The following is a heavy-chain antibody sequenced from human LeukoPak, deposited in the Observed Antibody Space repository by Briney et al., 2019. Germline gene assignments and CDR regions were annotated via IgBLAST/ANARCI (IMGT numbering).Heavy chain of an antibody. V-gene: IGHV1-2*02. D-gene: IGHD1-1*01. J-gene: IGHJ4*02. CDR3: ARDDHRNWNEKCS. CDR2: INPNSGGT. Sequence: GASVKVSCKASGYTFTGYYMHWVRQAPGQGLEWMGWINPNSGGTNYAQKFQGRVTMTRDTSISTAYMELSRLRSDDTAVYYCARDDHRNWNEKCSWGQGTLVTVSS. CDR1: GYTFTGYY.